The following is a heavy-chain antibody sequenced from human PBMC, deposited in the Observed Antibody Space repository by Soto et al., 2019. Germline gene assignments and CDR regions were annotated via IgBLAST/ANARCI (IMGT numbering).Heavy chain of an antibody. Sequence: PGGSLRLSCAASGFTFDDYAMNWVRQAPGKGLEWVSGISWNSGTIAYADSVKGRFITSRDNAKNSLYLQMNSLRAEDTAFYYCVKDTSASSSYFDYWGQGALVTVSS. CDR3: VKDTSASSSYFDY. CDR1: GFTFDDYA. CDR2: ISWNSGTI. V-gene: IGHV3-9*01. D-gene: IGHD1-26*01. J-gene: IGHJ4*02.